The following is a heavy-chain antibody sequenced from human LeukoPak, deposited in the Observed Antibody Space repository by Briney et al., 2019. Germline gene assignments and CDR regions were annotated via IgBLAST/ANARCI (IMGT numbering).Heavy chain of an antibody. J-gene: IGHJ4*02. CDR1: GFTFSSYA. V-gene: IGHV3-23*01. D-gene: IGHD3-10*01. Sequence: GGSLRLSCAASGFTFSSYAMSWVRQAPGKGLEWVSAISGSGGSTYYADSVKGRFTISRDNSKNTLYLQMNSLRAEDTAVYYCAYMRGLYYGIDYWGQGTLVTVSS. CDR3: AYMRGLYYGIDY. CDR2: ISGSGGST.